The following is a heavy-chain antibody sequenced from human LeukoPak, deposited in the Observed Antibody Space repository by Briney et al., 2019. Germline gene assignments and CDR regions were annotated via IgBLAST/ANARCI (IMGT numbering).Heavy chain of an antibody. CDR2: ISISSNYI. CDR3: AKDPAAAGKIAVAGMEYYFDY. CDR1: GFTFSRYS. Sequence: PGGSLRLSCAASGFTFSRYSMNWVRQAPGKGLEWVSSISISSNYIYYPDSLKGRFTISRDNAKNSLYLQMNSLRAEDTAVYYCAKDPAAAGKIAVAGMEYYFDYWGQGTLVTVSS. J-gene: IGHJ4*02. D-gene: IGHD6-19*01. V-gene: IGHV3-21*01.